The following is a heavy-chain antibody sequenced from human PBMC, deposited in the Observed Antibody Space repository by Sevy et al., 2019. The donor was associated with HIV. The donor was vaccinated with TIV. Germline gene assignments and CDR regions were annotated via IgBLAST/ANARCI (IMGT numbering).Heavy chain of an antibody. Sequence: GGSLRLSCAASGFTFSSYAMHWVRQALGKGLEWVAVISYDGSNKYYADSVKGRFTISRDNSKNTLYLQMNSLRAEDTAVYYCARRRYSSGWENFDYWGQGTLVTASS. CDR2: ISYDGSNK. CDR1: GFTFSSYA. D-gene: IGHD6-19*01. V-gene: IGHV3-30-3*01. CDR3: ARRRYSSGWENFDY. J-gene: IGHJ4*02.